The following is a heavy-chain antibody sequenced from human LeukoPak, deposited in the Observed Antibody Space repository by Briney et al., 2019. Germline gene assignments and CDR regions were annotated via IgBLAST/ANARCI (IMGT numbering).Heavy chain of an antibody. Sequence: GGSLRIPCKGSGYIFTSYWISWGRQMPGEGLEWMGRIDPSDSYTNYSPSFQGHVTISADKSISTAYLQWSSLKASDTAMYYCARQEGATYYLDYWGQGTLVTVSS. D-gene: IGHD5-12*01. CDR2: IDPSDSYT. CDR1: GYIFTSYW. CDR3: ARQEGATYYLDY. V-gene: IGHV5-10-1*01. J-gene: IGHJ4*02.